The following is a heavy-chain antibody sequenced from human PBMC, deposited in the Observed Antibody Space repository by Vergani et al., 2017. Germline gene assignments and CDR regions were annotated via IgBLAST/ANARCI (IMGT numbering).Heavy chain of an antibody. V-gene: IGHV4-61*02. J-gene: IGHJ3*01. CDR2: IYVSGLT. D-gene: IGHD2-21*01. Sequence: QVQLQESGPGPVNPLQTLSLTRTFPGASTNKVLFYWHSIRHPAGKGLEWIGRIYVSGLTGYNSSLQSRVYMSVDTSKNQLTLTMTSMTAADTAVYCCARNNKQFRKRSYHLWDQRTMIAVSS. CDR3: ARNNKQFRKRSYHL. CDR1: GASTNKVLFY.